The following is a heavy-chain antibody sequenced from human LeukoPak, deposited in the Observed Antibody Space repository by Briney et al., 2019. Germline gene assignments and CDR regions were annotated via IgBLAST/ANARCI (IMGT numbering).Heavy chain of an antibody. V-gene: IGHV3-21*01. CDR3: ARDSQYYYDSSGETDAFDI. Sequence: PGGSLRLSCAASGFTFSSYSMNWVRQAPGKGLEWVSSISSSSSYIYYADSVKGRFTISRDNAKNSLYLQMNSLRAEDTAVYYCARDSQYYYDSSGETDAFDIWGQGTMVTVSS. J-gene: IGHJ3*02. CDR2: ISSSSSYI. CDR1: GFTFSSYS. D-gene: IGHD3-22*01.